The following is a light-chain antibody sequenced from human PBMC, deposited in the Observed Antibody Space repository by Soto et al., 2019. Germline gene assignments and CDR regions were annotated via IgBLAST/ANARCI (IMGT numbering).Light chain of an antibody. V-gene: IGKV1-33*01. CDR1: QDINNY. CDR2: GAS. Sequence: IQITQSPSSLTSSVGYTATITCQASQDINNYLNWYQQKPGKAPKLLIYGASKLETGVPSRFSGSGYGTAFIFTIASLQPEDIATYFCQQYDNLPTFGGGTKVDIK. J-gene: IGKJ4*01. CDR3: QQYDNLPT.